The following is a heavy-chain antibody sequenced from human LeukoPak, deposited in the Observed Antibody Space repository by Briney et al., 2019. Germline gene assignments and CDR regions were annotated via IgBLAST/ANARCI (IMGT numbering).Heavy chain of an antibody. CDR1: GYTFTSYG. Sequence: ASVKVSCKASGYTFTSYGISWVRQAPGQGLEWMGWISAYNGNTNYAQKLQGRVTMTTDTSTSTAYMELRSLRSDDTAVYYCARHYDSSGYGYFDLWGRGTLVTVSS. CDR2: ISAYNGNT. J-gene: IGHJ2*01. V-gene: IGHV1-18*01. D-gene: IGHD3-22*01. CDR3: ARHYDSSGYGYFDL.